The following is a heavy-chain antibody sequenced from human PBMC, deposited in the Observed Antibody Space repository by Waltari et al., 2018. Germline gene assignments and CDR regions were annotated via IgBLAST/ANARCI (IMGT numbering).Heavy chain of an antibody. J-gene: IGHJ5*02. V-gene: IGHV1-2*06. CDR1: GYTFTGYY. CDR2: INPNSGGT. D-gene: IGHD2-15*01. CDR3: ARVNGGGYFFGGTYYDESNWFDP. Sequence: QVQLVQSGAEVKKPGASVKVSCKASGYTFTGYYIYWVRQAPGQGLEWMGRINPNSGGTNYAQKFQGRITLTRDTSISTAYMELSSLTSDDTAMYYCARVNGGGYFFGGTYYDESNWFDPWGQGTPVTVSS.